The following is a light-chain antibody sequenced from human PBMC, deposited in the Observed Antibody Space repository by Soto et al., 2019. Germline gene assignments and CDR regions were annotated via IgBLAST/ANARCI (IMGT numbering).Light chain of an antibody. J-gene: IGKJ4*01. CDR2: GVS. Sequence: DIEMTQSPSSLSASVGDRVSITCRASQIISTYLNWYQQKPGQAPKLLIYGVSTLQSGVPSRFSGSGSGTDFTLTISSLQPEDFATYYCQQSYSTPRLTFVGGTKVDI. CDR3: QQSYSTPRLT. V-gene: IGKV1-39*01. CDR1: QIISTY.